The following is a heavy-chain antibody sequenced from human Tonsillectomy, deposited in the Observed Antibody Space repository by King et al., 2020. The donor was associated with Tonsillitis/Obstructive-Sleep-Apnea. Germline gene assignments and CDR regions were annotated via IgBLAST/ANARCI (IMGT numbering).Heavy chain of an antibody. Sequence: QLVQSGAEVKKPGSSVKVSCKASGGTFSSYAISWVRQAPGQGLEWMGGIIPIFGTANYAQKFQGRVTITADESTSTAYMELSSLRSEDTAVYYCARGTVVPADLYYYYYMDVWGKGPTDTVSS. CDR1: GGTFSSYA. J-gene: IGHJ6*03. CDR3: ARGTVVPADLYYYYYMDV. D-gene: IGHD2-2*01. CDR2: IIPIFGTA. V-gene: IGHV1-69*12.